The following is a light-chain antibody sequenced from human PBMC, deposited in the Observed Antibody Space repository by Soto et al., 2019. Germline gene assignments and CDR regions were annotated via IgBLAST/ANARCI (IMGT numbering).Light chain of an antibody. V-gene: IGKV3-15*01. CDR1: QSVSSN. J-gene: IGKJ4*01. Sequence: EIVMSQSLATLSVSPGERATHSCRASQSVSSNLAWYQQKPGQAPRLLIYGASTRATGIPARFSGSGSGTEFTLTISSLQSEDFAVYYCQQYNNWPPVTFGGGTKVDI. CDR2: GAS. CDR3: QQYNNWPPVT.